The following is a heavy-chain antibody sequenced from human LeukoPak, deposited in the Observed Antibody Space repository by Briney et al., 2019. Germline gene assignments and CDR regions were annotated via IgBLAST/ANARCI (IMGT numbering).Heavy chain of an antibody. D-gene: IGHD6-19*01. J-gene: IGHJ4*02. CDR2: IYYSGST. CDR3: ARSYSSGWSDY. V-gene: IGHV4-31*01. CDR1: GGSISSGGYY. Sequence: SETLSLTCTVSGGSISSGGYYWSWIRQHPGKGLEWIGYIYYSGSTYYNPSLKSQVTISVDTSKNQFSLKLSSVTAADTAVYYCARSYSSGWSDYWGQGTLVTVSS.